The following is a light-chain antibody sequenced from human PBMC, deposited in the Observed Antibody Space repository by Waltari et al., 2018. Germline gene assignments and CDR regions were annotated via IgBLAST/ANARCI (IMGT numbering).Light chain of an antibody. CDR1: SSNIGSNT. J-gene: IGLJ3*02. CDR2: VNN. Sequence: QSVLTQAPSASGTPGQSVAISCSGSSSNIGSNTVNWYQQVSGTAPKLLIYVNNERPSGVPDRFSGSKSGTSASLAISGLQSEDEADYYCAAWDVSLNGVVFGGGTKVTVL. V-gene: IGLV1-44*01. CDR3: AAWDVSLNGVV.